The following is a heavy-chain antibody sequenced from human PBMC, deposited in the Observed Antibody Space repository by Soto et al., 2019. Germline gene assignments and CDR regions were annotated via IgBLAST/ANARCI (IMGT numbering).Heavy chain of an antibody. V-gene: IGHV4-59*08. D-gene: IGHD4-17*01. Sequence: SETLSLTCTVSGCSISSYYWSWIRQPPGKGLEWIGYIYYSGSTNYNPSLKSRVTISVDTSKNQFSLKLTSVTAADTAVYYCARHRGYGDYDYWGQGTLVTVSS. CDR1: GCSISSYY. J-gene: IGHJ4*02. CDR2: IYYSGST. CDR3: ARHRGYGDYDY.